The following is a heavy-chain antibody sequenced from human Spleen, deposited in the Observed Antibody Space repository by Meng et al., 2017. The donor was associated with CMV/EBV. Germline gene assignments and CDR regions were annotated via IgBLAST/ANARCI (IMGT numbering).Heavy chain of an antibody. CDR3: ARGTHDIWSGSPMDV. CDR1: GFVFSTYN. D-gene: IGHD3-3*01. J-gene: IGHJ6*02. CDR2: ISSSSSYI. V-gene: IGHV3-21*01. Sequence: GGSLRLSCAASGFVFSTYNMNWVRQVPGKGLEWVSSISSSSSYIYYADSVRGRLTISRDNAKNSVYLEMNDLRAEDTAVYYCARGTHDIWSGSPMDVWGQGSTVTVSS.